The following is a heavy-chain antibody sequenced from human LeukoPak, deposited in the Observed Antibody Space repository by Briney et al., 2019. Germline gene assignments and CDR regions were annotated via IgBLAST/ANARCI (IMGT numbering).Heavy chain of an antibody. D-gene: IGHD5-18*01. CDR1: GYTFTGYY. CDR3: ARATHVDTSMVPNFDY. Sequence: GASVKVSCKASGYTFTGYYIHWLRQAPGQGLEWMGWVNPNSGGTNCAQKFQGRVTMTRDTSISTAYMELSRLRSDDTALYYCARATHVDTSMVPNFDYWGQGTLVTVSS. V-gene: IGHV1-2*02. J-gene: IGHJ4*02. CDR2: VNPNSGGT.